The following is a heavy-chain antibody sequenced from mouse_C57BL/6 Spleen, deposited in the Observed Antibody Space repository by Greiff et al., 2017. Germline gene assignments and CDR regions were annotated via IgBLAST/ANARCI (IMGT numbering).Heavy chain of an antibody. J-gene: IGHJ2*01. CDR3: ASGYDGLYYFDY. CDR2: ISSGSSTI. D-gene: IGHD2-3*01. V-gene: IGHV5-17*01. CDR1: GFTFSDYG. Sequence: EVQVVESGGGLVKPGGSLKLSCAASGFTFSDYGMHWVRQAPEKGLEWVAYISSGSSTIYYADTVKGRFTISRDNAKNTLFLQMTSLRSEDTAMXYCASGYDGLYYFDYWGQGTTLTVSS.